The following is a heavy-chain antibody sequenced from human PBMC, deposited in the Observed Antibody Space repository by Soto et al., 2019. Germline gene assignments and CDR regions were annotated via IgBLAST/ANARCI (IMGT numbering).Heavy chain of an antibody. CDR1: GVPFSSYG. D-gene: IGHD6-13*01. J-gene: IGHJ4*02. CDR2: ISYDGSNK. V-gene: IGHV3-30*18. CDR3: AKDQPAAAGFFRPGEFDY. Sequence: GGSLRLSCAASGVPFSSYGMHWVRQAPGKGLEWVAVISYDGSNKYYADSVKGRFTISRDNSKNTLYLQMNSLRAEDTAVYYCAKDQPAAAGFFRPGEFDYWGQGTLVTVSS.